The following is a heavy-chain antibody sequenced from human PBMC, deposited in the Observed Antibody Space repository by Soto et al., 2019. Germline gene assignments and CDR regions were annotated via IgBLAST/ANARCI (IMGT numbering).Heavy chain of an antibody. CDR2: VNPSGGHT. D-gene: IGHD2-21*02. V-gene: IGHV1-46*01. CDR3: GRGGHVVVVTAALDY. Sequence: QVQLMQSGAEVKKPGASVKVSCKASGDTFTDYYIHWVRQAPGQGLEWMGTVNPSGGHTTYAQHFLGRVTMTRDTSTRTLYMELTSLTSDDTAIYYCGRGGHVVVVTAALDYWGQGTLVTVSS. J-gene: IGHJ4*02. CDR1: GDTFTDYY.